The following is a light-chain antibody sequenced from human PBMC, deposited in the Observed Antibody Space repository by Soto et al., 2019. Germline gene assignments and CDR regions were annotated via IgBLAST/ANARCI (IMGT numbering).Light chain of an antibody. CDR3: LQYDDSPRT. V-gene: IGKV3-20*01. CDR2: GAS. CDR1: QSVNSNY. J-gene: IGKJ1*01. Sequence: DIVLTQSPATLSLSPGERATLSCRASQSVNSNYLAWYQQKPGQGPRPLIYGASIRATGIPDRFSGSGSGTDFTLTISRLEPEDFAVYYCLQYDDSPRTFGQGTKVEIK.